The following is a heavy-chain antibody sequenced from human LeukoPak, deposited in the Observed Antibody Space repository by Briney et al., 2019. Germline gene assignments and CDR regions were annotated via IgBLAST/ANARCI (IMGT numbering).Heavy chain of an antibody. CDR2: ISGGGTTI. J-gene: IGHJ5*02. D-gene: IGHD3-10*01. Sequence: GGSLRLSCAASGFTFSSFEMNWVRQTPGKGLEWVSFISGGGTTIYCADSVKGRFTISRDNAKKSLYLQMNSLRAEDTAVYYCASLDAGSGSWLMGENWSDPWGQGALVTVSS. CDR1: GFTFSSFE. V-gene: IGHV3-48*03. CDR3: ASLDAGSGSWLMGENWSDP.